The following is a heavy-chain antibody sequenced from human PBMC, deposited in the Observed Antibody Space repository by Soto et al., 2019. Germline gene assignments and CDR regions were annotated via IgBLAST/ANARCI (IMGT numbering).Heavy chain of an antibody. CDR2: ISAYNGNT. V-gene: IGHV1-18*01. J-gene: IGHJ4*02. CDR1: GYTFTSYG. CDR3: ARVHYDILTGYSTYYFDY. Sequence: QVQLVQSGAEVKQPGASVKVSCKASGYTFTSYGISWVRQAPGQGLEWMGWISAYNGNTNYAQKLQGRVTMTTDTSTSTAYMELRSLRSDDTAVYYCARVHYDILTGYSTYYFDYWGQGTLVTVSS. D-gene: IGHD3-9*01.